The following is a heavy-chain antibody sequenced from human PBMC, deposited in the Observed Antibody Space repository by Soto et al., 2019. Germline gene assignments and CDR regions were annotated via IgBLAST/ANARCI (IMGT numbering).Heavy chain of an antibody. CDR3: AKPAQYSSSWYGLALNWFDP. CDR1: GFTFSSYG. CDR2: ISYDGSNK. J-gene: IGHJ5*02. D-gene: IGHD6-13*01. V-gene: IGHV3-30*18. Sequence: QVQLVESGGGVVQPGRSLRLSCAASGFTFSSYGMHWVRQAPGKGLEWVAVISYDGSNKYYADSVKGRFTISRDNSKNTLYLQMNSLRAEDTAVYYCAKPAQYSSSWYGLALNWFDPWGQGTLVTVSS.